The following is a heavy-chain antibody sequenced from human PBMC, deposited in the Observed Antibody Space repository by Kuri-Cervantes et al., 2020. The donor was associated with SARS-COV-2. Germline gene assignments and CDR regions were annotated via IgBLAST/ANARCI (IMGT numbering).Heavy chain of an antibody. Sequence: ASVKVSCKASGYTFTSYYMHWVRQAPGQGLEWMGIINPSGGSTSYAQKFQGRVTMTRDTSTSTVYMELSSLRYEDTAVYYCARDPPSNNYDILTGDNYYYNGMDVWSQGTTVTVSS. CDR1: GYTFTSYY. CDR3: ARDPPSNNYDILTGDNYYYNGMDV. D-gene: IGHD3-9*01. V-gene: IGHV1-46*01. J-gene: IGHJ6*02. CDR2: INPSGGST.